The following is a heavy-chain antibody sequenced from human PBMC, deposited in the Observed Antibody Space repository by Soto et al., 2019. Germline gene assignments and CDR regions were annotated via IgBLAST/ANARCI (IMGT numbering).Heavy chain of an antibody. CDR3: ARRYGGTLDD. V-gene: IGHV4-59*08. J-gene: IGHJ4*02. D-gene: IGHD4-17*01. Sequence: YETLSLTCTVSGRPISSYYWSWIRQPPGKGLEWIGYIYYSGSTNYNPSLKSRVTISVDTSKNQFSLKLSPVTPADTFVYYCARRYGGTLDDWGQGTLVTV. CDR1: GRPISSYY. CDR2: IYYSGST.